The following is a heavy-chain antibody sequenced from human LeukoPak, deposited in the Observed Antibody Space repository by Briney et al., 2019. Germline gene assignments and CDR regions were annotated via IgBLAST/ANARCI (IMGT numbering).Heavy chain of an antibody. CDR3: ARDWYYAFDF. J-gene: IGHJ3*01. CDR2: IRSKRDGGTT. Sequence: QAGGSLRLSCTASGFTFSSYAMSWVRQAPGKGLEWVARIRSKRDGGTTDYAAPVKGRFTISRDDSKNTMYLQMNSLKAEDTAVYYCARDWYYAFDFWGQGTMVTVSS. CDR1: GFTFSSYA. V-gene: IGHV3-15*01. D-gene: IGHD2-21*02.